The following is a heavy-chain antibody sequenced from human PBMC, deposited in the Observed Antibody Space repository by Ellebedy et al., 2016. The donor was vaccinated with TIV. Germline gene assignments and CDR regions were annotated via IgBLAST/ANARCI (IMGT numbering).Heavy chain of an antibody. CDR3: ARGRRDCRGDKCRHPLSTAFDI. CDR1: GGSFGDYH. J-gene: IGHJ3*02. Sequence: MPSETLSLTCTVSGGSFGDYHWSWFRQSPGTGLEWIGEVDHSGVTTYNPSLTSRVNMSVDTSNSVFSLRLKSVTAADTAVYYCARGRRDCRGDKCRHPLSTAFDIWGQGTMVTVSS. D-gene: IGHD2-21*01. V-gene: IGHV4-34*01. CDR2: VDHSGVT.